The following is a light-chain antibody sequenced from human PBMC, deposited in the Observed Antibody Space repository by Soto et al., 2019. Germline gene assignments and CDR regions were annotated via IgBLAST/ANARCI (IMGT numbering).Light chain of an antibody. J-gene: IGKJ1*01. CDR3: QQYNKWPPRK. V-gene: IGKV3-15*01. CDR1: QSVSSD. CDR2: GAS. Sequence: EIVMTQSPATLSVSPGERATLSCRASQSVSSDLAWYQQKPGQAPRLLIYGASTRATGIPARFSGSGSGTEFTLTISSLQSEDFAVYYCQQYNKWPPRKFXQGTKV.